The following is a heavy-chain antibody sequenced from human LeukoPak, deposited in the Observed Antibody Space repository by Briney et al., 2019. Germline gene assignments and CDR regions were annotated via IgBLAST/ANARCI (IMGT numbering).Heavy chain of an antibody. CDR3: AREPSLRYCSSTSCHMDV. J-gene: IGHJ6*03. V-gene: IGHV1-69*05. CDR2: IIPIFGTA. Sequence: SVKLSCKASGGTLSSYAITSGRQAPGPRLEWIGGIIPIFGTANYAQKFQGRVTITTDESTSTAYMELSSLRSEDTAVYYCAREPSLRYCSSTSCHMDVWGKGTTVTVSS. D-gene: IGHD2-2*01. CDR1: GGTLSSYA.